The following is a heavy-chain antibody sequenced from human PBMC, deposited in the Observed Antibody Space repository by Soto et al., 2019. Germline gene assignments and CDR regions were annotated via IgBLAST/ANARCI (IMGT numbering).Heavy chain of an antibody. CDR2: IYYSGST. Sequence: SETLSLTCTVSGDSISNYYWNWIRQPPGKGLEWIGYIYYSGSTNYNPSLKSRVTISADTSMHQFSLTLSSVTAADTAIYYCARGQRSSSYLSPFDYWGQGALVTVSS. J-gene: IGHJ4*01. CDR3: ARGQRSSSYLSPFDY. D-gene: IGHD6-13*01. V-gene: IGHV4-59*01. CDR1: GDSISNYY.